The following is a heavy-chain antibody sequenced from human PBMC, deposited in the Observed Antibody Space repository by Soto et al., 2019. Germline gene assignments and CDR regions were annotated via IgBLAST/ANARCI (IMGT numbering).Heavy chain of an antibody. CDR3: ARGLSVTLFDN. Sequence: QVQLQESGPGLVKPSQTLSLTCTVSGGSISTGGYYWTWIRQHPGKGLEWIGYIYYSGSTYYNPSLKTRVTISVDTSKNQFSLKLSSVTAADTAVYYCARGLSVTLFDNWGQGTLVTVSS. CDR2: IYYSGST. CDR1: GGSISTGGYY. J-gene: IGHJ4*02. V-gene: IGHV4-31*03. D-gene: IGHD4-17*01.